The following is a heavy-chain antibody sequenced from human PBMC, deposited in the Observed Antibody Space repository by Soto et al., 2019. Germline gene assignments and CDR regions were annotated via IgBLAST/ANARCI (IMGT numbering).Heavy chain of an antibody. CDR3: ARHRSSGWFVDFDF. Sequence: SETLSLTCAFSGVSIISSRYYWGWIRQSPGKGLEWIGGIYYSGNTQYNPSLKSRVTISVDTSKSQFSLNLTSVTAADTAVYYCARHRSSGWFVDFDFWGQGTLVTVSS. D-gene: IGHD6-19*01. J-gene: IGHJ4*02. CDR1: GVSIISSRYY. V-gene: IGHV4-39*01. CDR2: IYYSGNT.